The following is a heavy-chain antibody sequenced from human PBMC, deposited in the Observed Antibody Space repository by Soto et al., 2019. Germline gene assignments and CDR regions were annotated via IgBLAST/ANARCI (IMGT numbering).Heavy chain of an antibody. CDR2: ISAYNGNT. Sequence: QVQLVQSGAEVKKPGASVKVSCKASGYTFTGYGISWVRQAPGQGLEWMGWISAYNGNTNYAQKLQGRVTMTTDTSTSTAYMELRSLRSDDTAVYYSARDPPLLWFGELLSFYYYYMDVWGKGTTVTVSS. J-gene: IGHJ6*03. CDR3: ARDPPLLWFGELLSFYYYYMDV. CDR1: GYTFTGYG. D-gene: IGHD3-10*01. V-gene: IGHV1-18*01.